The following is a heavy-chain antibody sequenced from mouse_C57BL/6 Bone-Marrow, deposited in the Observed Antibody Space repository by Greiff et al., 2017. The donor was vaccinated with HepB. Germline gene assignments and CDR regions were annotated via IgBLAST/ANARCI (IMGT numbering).Heavy chain of an antibody. Sequence: QVQLQQSGAELVMPGASVKLSCKASGYTFTSYWMHWVKQRPGQGLEWIGEIDPSDSYTNYNQKFKGKSTLTVDKSSSTAYMQLSSLTSEDSAVYYCARYYYGSSPHYYAMDYWGQGTSVTVSS. D-gene: IGHD1-1*01. CDR3: ARYYYGSSPHYYAMDY. J-gene: IGHJ4*01. CDR1: GYTFTSYW. CDR2: IDPSDSYT. V-gene: IGHV1-69*01.